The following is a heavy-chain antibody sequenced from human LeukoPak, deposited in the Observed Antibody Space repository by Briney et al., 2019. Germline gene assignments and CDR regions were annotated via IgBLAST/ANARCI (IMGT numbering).Heavy chain of an antibody. CDR2: ISYDGSNK. CDR1: GFTFSSYA. Sequence: QPGGSLRLSCAASGFTFSSYAMHWVRQAPGKGLEWVAVISYDGSNKYYADSVKGRFTISRDNSKNTLYLQMNSLRAEDTAVYYCARDLGYCSGGSCYFDHIFGAFDIWGQGTMVTVSS. CDR3: ARDLGYCSGGSCYFDHIFGAFDI. V-gene: IGHV3-30-3*01. J-gene: IGHJ3*02. D-gene: IGHD2-15*01.